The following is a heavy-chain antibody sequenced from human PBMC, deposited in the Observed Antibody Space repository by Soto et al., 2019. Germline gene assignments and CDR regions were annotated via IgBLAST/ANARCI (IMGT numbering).Heavy chain of an antibody. CDR3: AREHWELPYYYYGMDV. CDR2: FYTSGST. V-gene: IGHV4-4*07. D-gene: IGHD1-26*01. CDR1: GGSISSDY. Sequence: KPAETLSPTCTLSGGSISSDYWSGIRLPAGKGLEWIGRFYTSGSTNYNPSLRSRVTMSEDTSKNQFSLKLSSVTAADTAVYYCAREHWELPYYYYGMDVWGQGTTVTVS. J-gene: IGHJ6*02.